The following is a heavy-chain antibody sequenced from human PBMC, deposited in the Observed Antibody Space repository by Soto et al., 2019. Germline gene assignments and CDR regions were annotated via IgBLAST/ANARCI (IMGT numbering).Heavy chain of an antibody. V-gene: IGHV4-59*08. CDR2: IYYSGST. CDR1: GGTISSWY. J-gene: IGHJ4*02. D-gene: IGHD1-26*01. Sequence: SETLSLTCTASGGTISSWYWSWIRQPPGKGLEWIGYIYYSGSTNCNPSLKSRVTISVDTSKNQFSLKLSSVTAADTAVYYCARRYGSAIDYWGQGTLVTVS. CDR3: ARRYGSAIDY.